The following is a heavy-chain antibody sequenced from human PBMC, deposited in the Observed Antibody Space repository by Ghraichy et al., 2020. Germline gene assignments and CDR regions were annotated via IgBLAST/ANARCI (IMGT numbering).Heavy chain of an antibody. CDR2: IYSGGNT. Sequence: GGSLRLSCAASGFTVSSKYMSWVRQAPGKGLEWVSVIYSGGNTYYADSVKGRFTISRDDSKNTLYLQMNSLRAEDTAVYYCAGSGAATGPFEYWGQGTLVTVSS. D-gene: IGHD6-25*01. J-gene: IGHJ4*02. CDR3: AGSGAATGPFEY. CDR1: GFTVSSKY. V-gene: IGHV3-66*01.